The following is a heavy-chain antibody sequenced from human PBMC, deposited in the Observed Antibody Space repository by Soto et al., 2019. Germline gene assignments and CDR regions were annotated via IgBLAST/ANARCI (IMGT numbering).Heavy chain of an antibody. J-gene: IGHJ3*02. D-gene: IGHD5-18*01. CDR3: ARCGVLSPYTALVPDAFDI. CDR1: GFTFSDYY. Sequence: QVQLVESGGGLVKPGGSLRLSCAASGFTFSDYYMSWIRQAPGKGREGVSYISSGGSTIYYADSVKGRFTISRDNAKNPLYLQMNSLRAEATAVYYCARCGVLSPYTALVPDAFDIWGQGTMVTVSS. V-gene: IGHV3-11*01. CDR2: ISSGGSTI.